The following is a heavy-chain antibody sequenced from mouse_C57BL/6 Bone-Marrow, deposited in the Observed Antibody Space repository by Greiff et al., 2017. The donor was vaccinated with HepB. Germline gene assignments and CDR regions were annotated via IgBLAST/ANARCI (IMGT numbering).Heavy chain of an antibody. V-gene: IGHV1-59*01. CDR2: IDPSDSYT. J-gene: IGHJ3*01. Sequence: QVHVKQPGAELVRPGTSVKLSCKASGYTFTSYWMHWVKQRPGQGLEWIGVIDPSDSYTNYNQKFKGKATLTVDTSSSTAYMQLSSLTSEDSAVYYCARDYYGSSPAYWGQGTLVTVSA. CDR1: GYTFTSYW. D-gene: IGHD1-1*01. CDR3: ARDYYGSSPAY.